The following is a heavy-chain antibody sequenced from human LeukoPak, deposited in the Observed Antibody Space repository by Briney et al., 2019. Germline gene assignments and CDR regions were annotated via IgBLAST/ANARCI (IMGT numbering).Heavy chain of an antibody. D-gene: IGHD6-19*01. V-gene: IGHV1-2*02. CDR2: IDPKRGGT. J-gene: IGHJ4*02. CDR1: GYTFTGYY. Sequence: ASVKVSCKTSGYTFTGYYIHWVRQAPGQGLEWMGWIDPKRGGTNYAQKFQGRVTMTRDTSISTAYMDLSRLRSDDTAVYYCARGLKKKYSSGWYQDYWGQGTLVTVSS. CDR3: ARGLKKKYSSGWYQDY.